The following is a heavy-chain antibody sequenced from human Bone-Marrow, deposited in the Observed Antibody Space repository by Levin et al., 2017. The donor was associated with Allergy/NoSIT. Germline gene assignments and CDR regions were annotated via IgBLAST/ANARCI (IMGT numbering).Heavy chain of an antibody. CDR2: ISYDGSNK. CDR1: GFTFSSYA. CDR3: ARDSRDYGGNNFDY. J-gene: IGHJ4*02. V-gene: IGHV3-30-3*01. D-gene: IGHD4-23*01. Sequence: QAGGSLRLSCAASGFTFSSYAMHWVRQAPGKGLEWVAVISYDGSNKYYADSVKGRFTISRDNSKNTLYLQMNSLRAEDTAVYYCARDSRDYGGNNFDYWGQGTLVTVSS.